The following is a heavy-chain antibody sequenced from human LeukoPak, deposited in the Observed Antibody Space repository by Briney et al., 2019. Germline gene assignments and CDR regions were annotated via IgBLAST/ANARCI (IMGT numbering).Heavy chain of an antibody. CDR1: GFTVSSNY. CDR2: IYSGGST. Sequence: PGGSLRLSCAASGFTVSSNYMSWVRQAPGKGLEWVSVIYSGGSTYYADSVKGRFTISRDNFKNTLYLQMNSLRAEDTAVYYCARTAGYSSSWDLSDYWGQGTLVTVSS. CDR3: ARTAGYSSSWDLSDY. J-gene: IGHJ4*02. V-gene: IGHV3-53*01. D-gene: IGHD6-13*01.